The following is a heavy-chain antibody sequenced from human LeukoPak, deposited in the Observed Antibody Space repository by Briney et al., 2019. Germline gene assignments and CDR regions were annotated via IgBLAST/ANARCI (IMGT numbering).Heavy chain of an antibody. Sequence: GGSLRLSCAASGFTFRNFWMTWVRQAPGKGLEWVANIKQDGSEKHYVDSVKGRFTISRDNAKNSLYLQMSNLRAEDTAVYFCARGGGLDVWGQGATVTVSS. CDR3: ARGGGLDV. J-gene: IGHJ6*02. V-gene: IGHV3-7*03. D-gene: IGHD3-16*01. CDR1: GFTFRNFW. CDR2: IKQDGSEK.